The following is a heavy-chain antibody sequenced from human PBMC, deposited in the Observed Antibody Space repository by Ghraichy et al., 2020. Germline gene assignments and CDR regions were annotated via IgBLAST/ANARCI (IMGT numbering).Heavy chain of an antibody. CDR3: ARVNDFWSGYYGAGANFDY. V-gene: IGHV4-39*07. CDR1: GGSISSSSYY. Sequence: LSLTCTVSGGSISSSSYYWGWIRQPPGKGLEWIGSIYYSGSTYYNPSLKSRVTISVDTSKNQFSLKLSSVTAADTAVYYCARVNDFWSGYYGAGANFDYWGQGTLVTVSS. J-gene: IGHJ4*02. CDR2: IYYSGST. D-gene: IGHD3-3*01.